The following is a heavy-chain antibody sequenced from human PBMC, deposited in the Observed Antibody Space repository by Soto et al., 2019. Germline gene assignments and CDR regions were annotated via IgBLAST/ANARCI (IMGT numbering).Heavy chain of an antibody. CDR3: ARESGGTTATLDYYYFYMDV. D-gene: IGHD4-17*01. CDR1: GYAFSQFY. CDR2: INPNSGRT. V-gene: IGHV1-2*04. J-gene: IGHJ6*03. Sequence: QVQLVQSGAEVKKSGASVKVSCKASGYAFSQFYIHWMRQAPGQGLEWMGWINPNSGRTKFAQNFQGWVTMTRDTSIKTVYMELSGLRSDATAVYYWARESGGTTATLDYYYFYMDVWGKGTTVTVSS.